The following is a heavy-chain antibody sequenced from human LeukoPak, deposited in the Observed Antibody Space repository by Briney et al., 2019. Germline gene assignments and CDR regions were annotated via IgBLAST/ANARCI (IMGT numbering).Heavy chain of an antibody. V-gene: IGHV1-2*02. J-gene: IGHJ4*02. CDR1: GYTFTGYY. CDR2: INPNSGGT. CDR3: ARDSSSGSYPDYYFDY. D-gene: IGHD1-26*01. Sequence: ASVKVSCTASGYTFTGYYMHWVRQAPGQGLEWMGWINPNSGGTNYAQKFQGRVTMTRDTSISTAYMELSRLRSDDTAVYYCARDSSSGSYPDYYFDYWGQGTLVTVSS.